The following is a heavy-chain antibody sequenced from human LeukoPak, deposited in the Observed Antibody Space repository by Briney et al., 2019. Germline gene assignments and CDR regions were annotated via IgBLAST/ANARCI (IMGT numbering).Heavy chain of an antibody. CDR1: GFTFSSYW. CDR3: ASPRGAVTTFLDAFDI. J-gene: IGHJ3*02. CDR2: IYYSGST. V-gene: IGHV4-59*05. Sequence: PGGSLRLSCAASGFTFSSYWMNWVRQAPGKGLEWIGSIYYSGSTYYNPSLKSRVTISVDTSKNQFSLKLSSVTAADTAVYYCASPRGAVTTFLDAFDIWGQGTMVTVSS. D-gene: IGHD4-17*01.